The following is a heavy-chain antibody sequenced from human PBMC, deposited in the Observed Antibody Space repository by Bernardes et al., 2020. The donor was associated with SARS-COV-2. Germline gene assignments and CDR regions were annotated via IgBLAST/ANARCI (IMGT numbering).Heavy chain of an antibody. CDR2: IYNSGRT. J-gene: IGHJ4*02. V-gene: IGHV4-31*03. CDR3: ARDNADAWLRYLDN. Sequence: SETLSLTCTVSGDSIRSSGSYWNWIRLHPGKGLEWVGYIYNSGRTFYNPSLRGRVIISVDTSKNQFFLRLTSVTAADTAVYYCARDNADAWLRYLDNWGQGTQVTVSS. D-gene: IGHD3-22*01. CDR1: GDSIRSSGSY.